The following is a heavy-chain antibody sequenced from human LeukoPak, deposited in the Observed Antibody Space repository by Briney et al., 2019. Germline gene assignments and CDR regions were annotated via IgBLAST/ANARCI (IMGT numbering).Heavy chain of an antibody. CDR2: IIPIFGTA. V-gene: IGHV1-69*13. CDR1: GGTXSSYA. CDR3: ARDRGVLMTAVGAFDI. J-gene: IGHJ3*02. Sequence: ASVKVSCKASGGTXSSYAISWVRQAPGQGLEWMGGIIPIFGTANYAQKFQGRVTITADESTSTAYMELSSLRSEDTAVYYCARDRGVLMTAVGAFDIWGQGTMVTVSS. D-gene: IGHD6-13*01.